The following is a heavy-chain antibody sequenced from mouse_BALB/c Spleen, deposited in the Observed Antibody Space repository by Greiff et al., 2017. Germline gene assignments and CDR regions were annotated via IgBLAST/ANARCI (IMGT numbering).Heavy chain of an antibody. Sequence: DVKLVESGGGLVQPGGSLKLSCAASGFTFSSYGMSWVRQTPDKRLELVATINSNGGSTYYPDSVKGRFTISRDNAKNTLYLQMSSLKSEDTAMYYCARDPVTTATAMDYWGQGTSVTVSS. CDR2: INSNGGST. J-gene: IGHJ4*01. CDR1: GFTFSSYG. V-gene: IGHV5-6-3*01. CDR3: ARDPVTTATAMDY. D-gene: IGHD1-2*01.